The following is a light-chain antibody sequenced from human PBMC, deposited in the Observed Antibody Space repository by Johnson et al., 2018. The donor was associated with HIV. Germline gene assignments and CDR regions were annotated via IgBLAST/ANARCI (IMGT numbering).Light chain of an antibody. CDR2: DSN. J-gene: IGLJ1*01. CDR1: SSNIGNNY. Sequence: QSVLTQPPSVSAAPGQKVTISCSGSSSNIGNNYVSWYQQLPGTAPKLLIYDSNKRPSGIPDRFSGSKSGTSATLGITGLQTGDEADYYCGTWDSSLSADVFGTGTKFTVL. V-gene: IGLV1-51*01. CDR3: GTWDSSLSADV.